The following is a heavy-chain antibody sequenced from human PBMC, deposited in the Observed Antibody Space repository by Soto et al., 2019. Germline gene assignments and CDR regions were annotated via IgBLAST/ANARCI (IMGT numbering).Heavy chain of an antibody. J-gene: IGHJ3*02. D-gene: IGHD3-16*01. CDR1: GYSFSNYN. V-gene: IGHV1-18*01. Sequence: QVQLVQSGPELKKPVASVKVSCKSSGYSFSNYNFCWVRQAPGQGLEWLGWISGYNGNTNYAQKLQGRVTLTTDSFTSTAYMELRSLRSDDTAIYYCARDKVWGGFDIWGQGTMVTVSS. CDR3: ARDKVWGGFDI. CDR2: ISGYNGNT.